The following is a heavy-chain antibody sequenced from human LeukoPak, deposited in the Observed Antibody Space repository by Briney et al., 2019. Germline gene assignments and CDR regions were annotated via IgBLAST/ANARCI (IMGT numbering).Heavy chain of an antibody. D-gene: IGHD6-19*01. Sequence: SETLSLTCTVSGGPISNYYWNWIRQPPGKGLEWIGYIYDSGSTGYNPSLKSRVTISVDTSKSQLSLKLRSVTAADTAVYYCARDSSGWYGIGYWGQGTLVTVSS. V-gene: IGHV4-59*01. CDR1: GGPISNYY. J-gene: IGHJ4*02. CDR3: ARDSSGWYGIGY. CDR2: IYDSGST.